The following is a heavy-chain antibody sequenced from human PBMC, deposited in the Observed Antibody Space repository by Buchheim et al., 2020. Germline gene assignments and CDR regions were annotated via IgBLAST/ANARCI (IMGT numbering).Heavy chain of an antibody. D-gene: IGHD3-16*01. V-gene: IGHV3-30*18. Sequence: QVQLVESGGGVVQPGRSLRLSCAASGFTFSSYGMHWVRQAPGKGLEWVAVISYDGSNKYYADSVKGRFTISRDNSKNTLYLQMNSLRAEDTAVYYCAKGFSYALYYYGMDVWDQGTT. J-gene: IGHJ6*02. CDR2: ISYDGSNK. CDR3: AKGFSYALYYYGMDV. CDR1: GFTFSSYG.